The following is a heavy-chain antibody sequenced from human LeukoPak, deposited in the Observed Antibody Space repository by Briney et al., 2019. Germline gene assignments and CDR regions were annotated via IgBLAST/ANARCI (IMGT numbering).Heavy chain of an antibody. Sequence: GESLKISCKGSGYRFTSYWIAWVRQMPGKGLEYMGVIYPDDSDTRYSPSFQGQVTISADKSISTAHLQWSSLKASDTAMYYCARQIAEVGTSRYLDIWGRGTLVTVSS. V-gene: IGHV5-51*01. CDR1: GYRFTSYW. J-gene: IGHJ2*01. CDR3: ARQIAEVGTSRYLDI. D-gene: IGHD6-13*01. CDR2: IYPDDSDT.